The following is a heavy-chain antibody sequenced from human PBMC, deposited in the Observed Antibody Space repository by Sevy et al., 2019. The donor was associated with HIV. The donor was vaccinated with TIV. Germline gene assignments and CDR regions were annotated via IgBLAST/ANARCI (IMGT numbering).Heavy chain of an antibody. CDR2: IYYNGHI. V-gene: IGHV4-59*08. CDR3: AGENAWGRGYS. CDR1: GGSITSLY. D-gene: IGHD1-26*01. J-gene: IGHJ4*02. Sequence: KQSQTLSLTCTVSGGSITSLYWNWIRQPLGKGLEWIANIYYNGHINYNPSLKSRVTLSLDTSKNQFSLRLSSVTAADTAMYYCAGENAWGRGYSWGQGTLVTVSS.